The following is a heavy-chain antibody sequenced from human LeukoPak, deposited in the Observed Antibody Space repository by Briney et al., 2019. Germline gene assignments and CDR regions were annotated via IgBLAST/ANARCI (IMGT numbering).Heavy chain of an antibody. D-gene: IGHD7-27*01. Sequence: GGSLRLSCAASGFTVSSNYMSWVRQAPGKRLEWVSVIYSGGSTYYADSVKGRFTISRDNSKNTLYLQMNSLRAEDTAVYYCARDMTKLGYFDYWDQGTLVTVSS. J-gene: IGHJ4*02. CDR3: ARDMTKLGYFDY. CDR1: GFTVSSNY. V-gene: IGHV3-66*02. CDR2: IYSGGST.